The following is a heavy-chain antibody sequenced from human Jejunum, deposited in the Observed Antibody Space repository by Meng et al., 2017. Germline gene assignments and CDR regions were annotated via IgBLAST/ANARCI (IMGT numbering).Heavy chain of an antibody. CDR1: GCSISSSNYY. J-gene: IGHJ4*02. Sequence: QLQLLESGPGLVKPPEPLPLTCSGSGCSISSSNYYWGWIRQPPGKGLGWIGSIYYSGSTDYNPSLKSRVTISVDTSKKQFSLKLSSVTAADTAMYYCVRQRYCSAGSCYSDSWGQGTLVTVSS. CDR3: VRQRYCSAGSCYSDS. D-gene: IGHD2-15*01. V-gene: IGHV4-39*01. CDR2: IYYSGST.